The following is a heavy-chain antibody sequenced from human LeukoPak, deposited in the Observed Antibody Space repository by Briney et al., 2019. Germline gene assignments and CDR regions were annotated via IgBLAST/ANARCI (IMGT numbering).Heavy chain of an antibody. CDR1: GFIFSGYW. V-gene: IGHV3-7*01. CDR3: ARSRGDF. Sequence: PGGSLRLSCAASGFIFSGYWMSWVRQGPGGGLEWVASVKPDGSGTFYVDSVKGRFTISRDNAHNSLFLQMNSLRAEDMAFYYCARSRGDFWGQGALVTVSS. CDR2: VKPDGSGT. J-gene: IGHJ4*02.